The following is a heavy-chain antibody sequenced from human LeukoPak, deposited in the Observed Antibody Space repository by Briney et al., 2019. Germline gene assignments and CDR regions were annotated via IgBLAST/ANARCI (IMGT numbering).Heavy chain of an antibody. D-gene: IGHD3-10*01. CDR3: ARPRRRTARDRYYYGSWRYSLDV. V-gene: IGHV4-39*07. J-gene: IGHJ6*04. CDR2: IYHNGPT. CDR1: GGSISYSSYY. Sequence: PQTRSLTCTVSGGSISYSSYYWGWIRQPPGKGLEWIGSIYHNGPTYYTPSLKRRVTISVDTSKNQFSLQLSSVTAADTAVYYCARPRRRTARDRYYYGSWRYSLDVWGKGTTVTISS.